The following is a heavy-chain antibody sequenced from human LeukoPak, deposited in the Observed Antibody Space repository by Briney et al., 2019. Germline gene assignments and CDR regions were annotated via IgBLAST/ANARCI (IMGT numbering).Heavy chain of an antibody. CDR2: TYDRSKWYN. D-gene: IGHD5-24*01. Sequence: SQTLSLTCAISGDSVSGNSTAYNWIRQSPSRGLEWLRRTYDRSKWYNDYAVSVKSRIIINPDTSKNQLSLQLKSVTPEDTAVYYCARGGQGDGYSADEAFDFWGQGTMVTVSS. CDR3: ARGGQGDGYSADEAFDF. V-gene: IGHV6-1*01. CDR1: GDSVSGNSTA. J-gene: IGHJ3*01.